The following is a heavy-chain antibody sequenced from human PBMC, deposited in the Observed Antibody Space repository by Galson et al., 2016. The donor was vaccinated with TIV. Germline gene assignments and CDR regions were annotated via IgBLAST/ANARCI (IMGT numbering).Heavy chain of an antibody. Sequence: SLRLSCAVSGFNFNRYGMTWVRQAPGKGLEWVSFISYTGGSTYYVDSVKGRVTISRDSSKKTLYLQMNSLRAEDTAVYYCAKEGSGYVAGGGFVDSWGPGTLVTVSS. V-gene: IGHV3-23*01. D-gene: IGHD6-25*01. J-gene: IGHJ4*02. CDR3: AKEGSGYVAGGGFVDS. CDR2: ISYTGGST. CDR1: GFNFNRYG.